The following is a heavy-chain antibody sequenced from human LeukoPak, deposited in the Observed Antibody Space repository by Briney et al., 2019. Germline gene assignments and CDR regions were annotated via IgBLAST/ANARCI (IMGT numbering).Heavy chain of an antibody. CDR3: ARHYPPGNWLDP. V-gene: IGHV5-10-1*01. Sequence: RESLRISCQGSGYSFSSYWITWVRQMPGKGLEWMGRIDLSDSYTSYSPPFQGHVTISADKSISTAFLEWSSLRASDTAIYYCARHYPPGNWLDPWGQGTLVTVSS. CDR2: IDLSDSYT. CDR1: GYSFSSYW. J-gene: IGHJ5*02. D-gene: IGHD3-10*01.